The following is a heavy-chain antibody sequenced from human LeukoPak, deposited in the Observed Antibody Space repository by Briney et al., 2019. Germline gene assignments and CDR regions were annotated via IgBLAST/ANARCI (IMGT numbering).Heavy chain of an antibody. CDR3: ARVRCCSDTACFGFDP. V-gene: IGHV4-59*01. Sequence: SETLSLTCTVSGGSISGDHWSWIRQPPGKGLEWIGYIYYTGTTNYNPSLKSRVTISVDTSKNQFSLKLMSVTAADAALYYCARVRCCSDTACFGFDPWGQGTLVTVSS. D-gene: IGHD2-15*01. CDR2: IYYTGTT. CDR1: GGSISGDH. J-gene: IGHJ5*02.